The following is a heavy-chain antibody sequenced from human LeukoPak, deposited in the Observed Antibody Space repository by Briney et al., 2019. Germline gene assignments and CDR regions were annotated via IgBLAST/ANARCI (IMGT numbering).Heavy chain of an antibody. D-gene: IGHD6-13*01. CDR3: ARSGSSWYYFDC. CDR1: GFTFSNYA. J-gene: IGHJ4*02. Sequence: PGGSLRLSCAASGFTFSNYALDWVRQAPGKGLEWVSYISSGGTTIYYADSVKGRFTFSRDNAKNPLYLQMNSLRAEDTAVYYCARSGSSWYYFDCWGQGTLVTVSS. V-gene: IGHV3-48*03. CDR2: ISSGGTTI.